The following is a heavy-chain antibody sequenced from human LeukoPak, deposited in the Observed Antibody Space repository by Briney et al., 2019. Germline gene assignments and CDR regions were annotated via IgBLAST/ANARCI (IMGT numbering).Heavy chain of an antibody. Sequence: SETLSLTCAVYGGSFSGYYWSWFRQPPGKGLEWIGEINHSGSTNYNPSLKSRVTISVDTSKNQFSLKLSSVTAADTAVYYCARAGIWAFDYWGQGTLVTVSS. CDR2: INHSGST. J-gene: IGHJ4*02. V-gene: IGHV4-34*01. D-gene: IGHD6-19*01. CDR1: GGSFSGYY. CDR3: ARAGIWAFDY.